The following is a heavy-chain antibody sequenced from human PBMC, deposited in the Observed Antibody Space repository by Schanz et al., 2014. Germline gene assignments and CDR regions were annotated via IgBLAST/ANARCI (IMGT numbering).Heavy chain of an antibody. CDR1: GFTFSSYA. Sequence: QVQLVESGGGVVQPGRSLRLSCAASGFTFSSYALHWVRQAPGKGLEWVAVILYDGSNKYYADSVKGRFTISRDNSKNTVNLQMNSLRAEDTAVYYCAKEKEEVAADGSFFDYWGQGTLVTVSS. CDR3: AKEKEEVAADGSFFDY. V-gene: IGHV3-30*04. J-gene: IGHJ4*02. D-gene: IGHD6-13*01. CDR2: ILYDGSNK.